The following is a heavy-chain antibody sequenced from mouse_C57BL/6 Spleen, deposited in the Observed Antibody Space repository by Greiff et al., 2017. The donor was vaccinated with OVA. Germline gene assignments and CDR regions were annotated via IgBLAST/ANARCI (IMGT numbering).Heavy chain of an antibody. V-gene: IGHV5-16*01. CDR2: INYDGSST. J-gene: IGHJ2*01. CDR1: GFTFSDYY. CDR3: ARDGGAYAYFDY. Sequence: EVKVVESEGGLVQPGSSMKLSCTASGFTFSDYYMAWVRQVPEKGLEWVANINYDGSSTYYLDSLKSRFIISRDNAKNILYLQMSSLKSEDTATYYCARDGGAYAYFDYWGQGTTLTVSS. D-gene: IGHD3-1*01.